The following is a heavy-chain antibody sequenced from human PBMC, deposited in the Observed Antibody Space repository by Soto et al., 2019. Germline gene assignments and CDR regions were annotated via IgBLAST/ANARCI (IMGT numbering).Heavy chain of an antibody. Sequence: QVQLVQSGAEVKKPGASVQVSCKASGPAFPIDDIIWVRQTIGQGLEFMGWMNPSGRNTGYTQKFQGRATFTWNTPTNTAYLDLSGLRSEDTAVYYCARYRTKVPVAFDVWGQGTMVTVSS. CDR2: MNPSGRNT. CDR3: ARYRTKVPVAFDV. J-gene: IGHJ3*01. D-gene: IGHD3-16*02. CDR1: GPAFPIDD. V-gene: IGHV1-8*01.